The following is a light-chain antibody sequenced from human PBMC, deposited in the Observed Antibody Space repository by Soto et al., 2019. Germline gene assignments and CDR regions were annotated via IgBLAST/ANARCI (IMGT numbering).Light chain of an antibody. CDR1: GSNIGTNF. Sequence: QSVLTQPPSASGTPGQRVTISCSGSGSNIGTNFVYWYLQLPGTAPKLLIYDNSQRPSGVPDRFSGSKSGSAASLAISGLRSEDEADYYCAAWDDSLSGPVFGTGTKLTVL. CDR3: AAWDDSLSGPV. CDR2: DNS. J-gene: IGLJ1*01. V-gene: IGLV1-47*02.